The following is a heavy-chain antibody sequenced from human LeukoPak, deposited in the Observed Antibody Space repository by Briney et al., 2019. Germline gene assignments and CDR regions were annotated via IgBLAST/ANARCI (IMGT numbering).Heavy chain of an antibody. CDR3: ARGFLGNDGC. Sequence: SVKVSCKASGGTFSSYAISWVRQAPGQGLEWMGGIIPIFGTANYAQKFQGRVTITADESTSTAYMELRSLRSDDTAVYYCARGFLGNDGCWGQGTLVTVSS. CDR1: GGTFSSYA. D-gene: IGHD2-2*03. J-gene: IGHJ4*02. CDR2: IIPIFGTA. V-gene: IGHV1-69*13.